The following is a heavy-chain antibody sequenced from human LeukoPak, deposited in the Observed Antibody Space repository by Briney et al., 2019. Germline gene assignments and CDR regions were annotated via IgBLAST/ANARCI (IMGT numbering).Heavy chain of an antibody. CDR2: ISGSGGST. J-gene: IGHJ4*02. Sequence: GGSLRLSCAASGFTFSSYAMSWVRQAPGKGLEWVSAISGSGGSTYYADSVKGRFTISRANSKNTLYLQMNSLRAEDTAVYYCAKEAYSGSYFEGYFDYWGQGTLVTVSS. CDR3: AKEAYSGSYFEGYFDY. CDR1: GFTFSSYA. V-gene: IGHV3-23*01. D-gene: IGHD1-26*01.